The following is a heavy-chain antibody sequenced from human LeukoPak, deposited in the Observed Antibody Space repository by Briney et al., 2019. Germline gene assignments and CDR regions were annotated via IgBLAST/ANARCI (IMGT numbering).Heavy chain of an antibody. CDR2: IYYSGST. V-gene: IGHV4-59*01. CDR1: GFTFSSYA. J-gene: IGHJ4*02. CDR3: ARDTYSGSYYDY. Sequence: SGGSLRLSCAASGFTFSSYAMSWVRQAPGKGLEWIGYIYYSGSTNYNPSLKSRVTISVDTSKNQFSLKLSSVTAADTAVYYCARDTYSGSYYDYWGQGTLVTVSS. D-gene: IGHD1-26*01.